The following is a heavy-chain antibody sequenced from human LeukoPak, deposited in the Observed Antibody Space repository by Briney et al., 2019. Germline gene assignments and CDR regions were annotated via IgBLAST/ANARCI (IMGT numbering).Heavy chain of an antibody. Sequence: PSETLSLTCAVSGGSISDYYWSWLRQPPGKGLEWIGYIYYSGSTSYNPSLKSRVTMSIDTSKNQFSLKLSSVTAADTAVYYCAREQWLVHYFDYWGQGSLVTVSS. V-gene: IGHV4-59*01. CDR3: AREQWLVHYFDY. J-gene: IGHJ4*02. CDR2: IYYSGST. CDR1: GGSISDYY. D-gene: IGHD6-19*01.